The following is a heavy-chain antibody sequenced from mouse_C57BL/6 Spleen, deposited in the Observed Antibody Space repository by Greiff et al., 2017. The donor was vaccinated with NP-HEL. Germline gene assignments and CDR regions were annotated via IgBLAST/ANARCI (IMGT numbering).Heavy chain of an antibody. J-gene: IGHJ2*01. CDR2: ISYDGSN. Sequence: EVKLLESGPGLVKPSQSLSLTCSVTGYSITSGYYWNWIRQFPGNKLEWMGYISYDGSNNYNPSLKNRISITRDTSKNQFFLKLNSVTTEDTATYYCARVYDYDDLDYWGQGTTLTVSS. V-gene: IGHV3-6*01. CDR1: GYSITSGYY. CDR3: ARVYDYDDLDY. D-gene: IGHD2-4*01.